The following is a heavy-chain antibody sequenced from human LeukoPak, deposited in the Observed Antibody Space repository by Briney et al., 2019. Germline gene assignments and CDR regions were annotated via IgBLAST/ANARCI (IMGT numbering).Heavy chain of an antibody. J-gene: IGHJ3*02. V-gene: IGHV3-23*01. Sequence: PGGSLRLSCAASGFTFVAYAMTWVRQTPGKGLEWVSSISVTGDKTYYADSVKGRFTISRDNSKRTLYLQMNSLRAEDTAVYYCARAGYTVRNDAFDIWGQGTMVTVSS. CDR2: ISVTGDKT. CDR3: ARAGYTVRNDAFDI. CDR1: GFTFVAYA. D-gene: IGHD2-2*02.